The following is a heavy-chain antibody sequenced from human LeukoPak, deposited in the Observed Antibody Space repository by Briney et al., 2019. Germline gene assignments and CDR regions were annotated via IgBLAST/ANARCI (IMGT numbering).Heavy chain of an antibody. Sequence: ASVKVSCKASDYIFSNHGFSWVRQAPGQGLEWMGWISAYNGNTIYAQKLQGRVTMTTDTSTSTAYMELRSLRSDDTAVYYCARDRLGYCSSTTCYLGYWGQGTLVTVSS. D-gene: IGHD2-2*01. CDR1: DYIFSNHG. CDR3: ARDRLGYCSSTTCYLGY. V-gene: IGHV1-18*01. J-gene: IGHJ4*02. CDR2: ISAYNGNT.